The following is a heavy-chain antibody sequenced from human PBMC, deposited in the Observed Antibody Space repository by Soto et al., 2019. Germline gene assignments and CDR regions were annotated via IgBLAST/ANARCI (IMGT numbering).Heavy chain of an antibody. D-gene: IGHD6-13*01. Sequence: QVQLVQSGPEVKKPGASVKVSCKASGYRFPNYGINWVRQAPGIGLEWMAWINTYNAKTNYAQKVQGRVTVTTDTSTSTSHMALRSLIADDTFVYYCVRGRGIPAPGAPGDKYGIDGGGQGTTVTVSS. J-gene: IGHJ6*02. CDR2: INTYNAKT. CDR3: VRGRGIPAPGAPGDKYGIDG. CDR1: GYRFPNYG. V-gene: IGHV1-18*04.